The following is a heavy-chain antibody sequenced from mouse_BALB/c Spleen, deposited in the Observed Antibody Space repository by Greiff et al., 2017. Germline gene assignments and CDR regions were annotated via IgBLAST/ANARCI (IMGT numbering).Heavy chain of an antibody. J-gene: IGHJ3*01. D-gene: IGHD2-3*01. V-gene: IGHV5-6-3*01. CDR2: INSNGGST. Sequence: EVMLVESGGGLVQPGGSLKLSCAASGFTFSSYGMSWVRQTPDKRLELVATINSNGGSTYYPDSVKGRFTISRDNAKNTLYLQMSSLKSEDTAMYYCARDDGYYWFAYWGQGTLVTVSA. CDR3: ARDDGYYWFAY. CDR1: GFTFSSYG.